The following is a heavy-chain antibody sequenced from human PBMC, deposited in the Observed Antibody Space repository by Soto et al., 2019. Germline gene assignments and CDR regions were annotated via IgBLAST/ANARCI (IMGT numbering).Heavy chain of an antibody. CDR3: ARGSIAVAGRNQLDY. D-gene: IGHD6-19*01. CDR1: GYFFTSYA. V-gene: IGHV1-3*01. CDR2: INAANGHT. J-gene: IGHJ4*02. Sequence: QVQLVQSGPEVKKTGASAKVSCRASGYFFTSYAIHWVRQAPGPRLEWLGWINAANGHTKYSQNFQGRVIITRDTSANTVDMEVSSLKSGDTAVYYCARGSIAVAGRNQLDYWGQGTRVIVFS.